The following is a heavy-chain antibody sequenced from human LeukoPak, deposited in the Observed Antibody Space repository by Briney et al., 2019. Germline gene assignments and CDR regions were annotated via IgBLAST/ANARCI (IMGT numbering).Heavy chain of an antibody. CDR1: GGTFISYA. CDR3: ARGSGSYGGFFDY. Sequence: GASVKDSCKGSGGTFISYAISWVRQAPGQGGEWMGGINPILGIANYAQKFQGRVTITADKSTSTAYMELSSLRSEDTAVYYCARGSGSYGGFFDYWGQGTLVTVSS. V-gene: IGHV1-69*10. CDR2: INPILGIA. D-gene: IGHD1-26*01. J-gene: IGHJ4*02.